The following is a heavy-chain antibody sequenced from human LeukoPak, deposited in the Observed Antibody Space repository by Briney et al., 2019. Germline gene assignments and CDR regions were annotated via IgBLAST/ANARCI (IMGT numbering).Heavy chain of an antibody. J-gene: IGHJ4*02. CDR1: GGSFSGYY. D-gene: IGHD3-16*01. V-gene: IGHV4-34*01. Sequence: SETLSLTCAVYGGSFSGYYWSWIRQPPGKGLEWIGEINHSGSTNYNPSLKSRVTISVDTSQNQFSLKLSSVTAADTAVYYCARGHGVAFDYWGQGTLVTVSS. CDR3: ARGHGVAFDY. CDR2: INHSGST.